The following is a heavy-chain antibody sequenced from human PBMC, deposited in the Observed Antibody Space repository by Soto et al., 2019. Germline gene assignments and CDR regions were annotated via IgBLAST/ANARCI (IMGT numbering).Heavy chain of an antibody. CDR3: TLASWACTVDY. Sequence: VQLVASGGGLVKPGGSLRLSCAASGFTFSNAWMSWVRQAPGTGLEWVGRIKNKTDGGTTDYAAPVKGRVTISRDDSKNTLYLQMNSLKTDDTAVDYCTLASWACTVDYWGQGTLVTVSS. CDR2: IKNKTDGGTT. D-gene: IGHD2-2*01. CDR1: GFTFSNAW. J-gene: IGHJ4*02. V-gene: IGHV3-15*01.